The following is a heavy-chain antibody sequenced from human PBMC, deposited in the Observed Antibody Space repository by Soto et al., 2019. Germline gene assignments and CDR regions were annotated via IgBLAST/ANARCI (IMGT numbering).Heavy chain of an antibody. CDR1: GGSFSGYY. D-gene: IGHD6-19*01. CDR3: ARPQRGGWYNRS. Sequence: SETLSLTCAVYGGSFSGYYWSWIRQPPGKGLEWIGEINHSGSTNYNPSLKSRVTISVDTSKNQFSLKLSSVTAADTAVYYCARPQRGGWYNRSWGQGTLVTVSS. V-gene: IGHV4-34*01. CDR2: INHSGST. J-gene: IGHJ4*02.